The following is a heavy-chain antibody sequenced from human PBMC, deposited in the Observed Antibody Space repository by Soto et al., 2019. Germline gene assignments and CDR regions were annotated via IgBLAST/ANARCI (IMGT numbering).Heavy chain of an antibody. D-gene: IGHD1-26*01. V-gene: IGHV4-59*08. CDR2: IYYSGST. J-gene: IGHJ3*02. Sequence: QVQLQESGPGLVKPSETLSLTCTVSGGSISSYYWSWIRQPPGKGLEWIGYIYYSGSTNYNPSLMRRATISVDTSKNQFSLKLSSVTAADTAVYYCARRWGGVFDMWGQGTMVTVSS. CDR3: ARRWGGVFDM. CDR1: GGSISSYY.